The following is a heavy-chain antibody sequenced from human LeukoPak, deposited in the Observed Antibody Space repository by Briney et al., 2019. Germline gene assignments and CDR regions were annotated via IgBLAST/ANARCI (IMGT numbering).Heavy chain of an antibody. CDR2: ISGSGNYI. CDR1: EVTFSTYT. J-gene: IGHJ6*03. Sequence: GGSLRLSCAASEVTFSTYTMTWVRQAPGEGLEWVSSISGSGNYIYYADSLKGRFTISRDNAKNSLYLHMNSLRAEDTAVYYCAKYGDADYYYYYMDVWGKGTTVTISS. CDR3: AKYGDADYYYYYMDV. D-gene: IGHD4-17*01. V-gene: IGHV3-21*01.